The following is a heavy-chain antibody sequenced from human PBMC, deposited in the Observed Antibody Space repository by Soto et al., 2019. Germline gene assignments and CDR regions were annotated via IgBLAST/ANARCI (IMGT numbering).Heavy chain of an antibody. D-gene: IGHD2-8*02. V-gene: IGHV3-23*01. J-gene: IGHJ3*02. CDR2: VLVAGST. CDR3: AKATATGGGAFDI. CDR1: GFTCSSYD. Sequence: PGGSLRLSCAVSGFTCSSYDMIWVRQAPGKGLEWVSTVLVAGSTHYPDSVKGRFTISRDNSKNTLFLQMNSLTAGDTAVYYCAKATATGGGAFDICGQGTMVTVSS.